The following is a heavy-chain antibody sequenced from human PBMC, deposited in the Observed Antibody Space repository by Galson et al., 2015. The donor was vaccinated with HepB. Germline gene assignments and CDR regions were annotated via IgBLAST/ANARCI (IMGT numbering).Heavy chain of an antibody. D-gene: IGHD3-10*02. Sequence: SLRLSCAVSRFSLSSYDMSWVRQAPGKGLEWLAYLSTGGHNMYYAESVKGRFTISRDNAKNSLYLQMNSLRAEDTAVYFCVRDEIYFRNVLFHPYWGQGTLVTVSS. CDR3: VRDEIYFRNVLFHPY. J-gene: IGHJ4*02. V-gene: IGHV3-48*03. CDR1: RFSLSSYD. CDR2: LSTGGHNM.